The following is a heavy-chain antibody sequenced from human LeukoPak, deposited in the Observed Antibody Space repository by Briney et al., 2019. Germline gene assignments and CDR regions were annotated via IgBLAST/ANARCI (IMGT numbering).Heavy chain of an antibody. Sequence: PSQTLSLTCTVSGGSISGYYGSWVRRPPGKGREWSGDICYSGSTNYNPSLKSRVPISVDTSKHQFSLKLSSVTAADTAVYYCARDTVTTGLYYYYYYMDVWGKGPTGTVS. CDR1: GGSISGYY. CDR3: ARDTVTTGLYYYYYYMDV. CDR2: ICYSGST. J-gene: IGHJ6*03. V-gene: IGHV4-59*01. D-gene: IGHD4-17*01.